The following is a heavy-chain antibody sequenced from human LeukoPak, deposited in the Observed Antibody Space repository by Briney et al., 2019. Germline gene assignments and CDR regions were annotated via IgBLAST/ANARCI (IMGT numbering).Heavy chain of an antibody. CDR2: IYTSGST. CDR1: GGSISSGSYY. Sequence: TSETLSLTCTVSGGSISSGSYYWSWIRQPPGKGLEWIGRIYTSGSTNYNPSLKSRVTISVDTSKNQVSLKLSSVTAADTAVYYCARAPVGPAVTDYYYYYYYMDVWGKGTTVTVSS. D-gene: IGHD4-11*01. V-gene: IGHV4-61*02. CDR3: ARAPVGPAVTDYYYYYYYMDV. J-gene: IGHJ6*03.